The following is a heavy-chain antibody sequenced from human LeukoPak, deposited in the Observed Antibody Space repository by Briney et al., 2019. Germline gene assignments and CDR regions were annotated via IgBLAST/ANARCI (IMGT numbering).Heavy chain of an antibody. CDR2: IYPGDSDI. J-gene: IGHJ3*02. D-gene: IGHD2-8*01. CDR3: ARRCTNGVCRPADAFDI. V-gene: IGHV5-51*01. CDR1: GYSFTTYW. Sequence: GESLKISCKGSGYSFTTYWIGWVRQMPGKGLEWMGIIYPGDSDIRYRPSFRGQVTISADKSISTAYLQWSSLKASDTAMYYCARRCTNGVCRPADAFDIWGQGTMVTVSS.